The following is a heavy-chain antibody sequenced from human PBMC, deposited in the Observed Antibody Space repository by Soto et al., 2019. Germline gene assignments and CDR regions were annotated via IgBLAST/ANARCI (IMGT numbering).Heavy chain of an antibody. CDR2: IWYDGSNK. CDR3: ARAGYYDSSGNYYYYGMDV. J-gene: IGHJ6*02. Sequence: GGSLRLSCAASGFTFSSYGMHWVRQAPGKGLEWVAVIWYDGSNKYYADSVKGRFTISRDNSKNTLYLQMNSLRAEDTAVYYCARAGYYDSSGNYYYYGMDVWGQGTTVTVSS. CDR1: GFTFSSYG. D-gene: IGHD3-22*01. V-gene: IGHV3-33*01.